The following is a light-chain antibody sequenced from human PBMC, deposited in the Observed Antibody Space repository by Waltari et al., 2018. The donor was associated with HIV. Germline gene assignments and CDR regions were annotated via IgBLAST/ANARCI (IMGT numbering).Light chain of an antibody. Sequence: QSVLTQPPSASGTPGQRVTISCSGSSSNIGSNTVKWYQKLPGTAPKLLIYSNNQRPSGVPDRFSGSKSGTSASLAISGLQSEDEADYYCAAWDDSLNGHVFGGGTKLTVL. CDR1: SSNIGSNT. CDR2: SNN. V-gene: IGLV1-44*01. CDR3: AAWDDSLNGHV. J-gene: IGLJ3*02.